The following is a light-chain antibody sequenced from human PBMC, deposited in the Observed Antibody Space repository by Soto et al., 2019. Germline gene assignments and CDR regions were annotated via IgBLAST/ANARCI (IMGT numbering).Light chain of an antibody. V-gene: IGKV1-9*01. J-gene: IGKJ4*01. CDR2: AAS. CDR3: QQLNSSPLT. Sequence: DIQLTHSPSFLSASVGDRFTITCRASQGISSYLAWYQQKPGKATKLMIYAASTLQSGVPSRLSGSGSGTELNLTISSLQPEDFATYYCQQLNSSPLTFGGGTKV. CDR1: QGISSY.